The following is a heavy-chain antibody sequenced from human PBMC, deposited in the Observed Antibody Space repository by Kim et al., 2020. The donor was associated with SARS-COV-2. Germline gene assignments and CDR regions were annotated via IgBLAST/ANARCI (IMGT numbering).Heavy chain of an antibody. CDR2: ISAYNGNT. CDR1: GYTFTSYG. Sequence: ASVKVSCKASGYTFTSYGISWVRQAPGQGLEWMGWISAYNGNTNYAQKLQGRVTMTTDTSTSTAYMELRSLRSDDTAVYYCARAKSGRYSGYDPSSFDYWGQGTLVTVSS. V-gene: IGHV1-18*01. CDR3: ARAKSGRYSGYDPSSFDY. J-gene: IGHJ4*02. D-gene: IGHD5-12*01.